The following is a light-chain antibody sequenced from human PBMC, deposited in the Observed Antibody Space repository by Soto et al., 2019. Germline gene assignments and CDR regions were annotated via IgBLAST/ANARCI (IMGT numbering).Light chain of an antibody. J-gene: IGLJ3*02. CDR1: GSNIGAPYD. CDR2: GST. V-gene: IGLV1-40*01. CDR3: AAWDDSLSWV. Sequence: QSVLTQPPSLSGAPGQRVTISCTGSGSNIGAPYDVHWYQHLPGTAPKLLIYGSTNRPSGVPGRFSGSKSGTSASLAITGLQAEDEADYYCAAWDDSLSWVFGGGTKLTVL.